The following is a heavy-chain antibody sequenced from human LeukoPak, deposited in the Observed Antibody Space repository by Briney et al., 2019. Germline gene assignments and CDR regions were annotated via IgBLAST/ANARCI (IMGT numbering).Heavy chain of an antibody. Sequence: PGGSLRLSCAASGFTFSSYAMHWVRQAPGKGLEWVSAISGSAGSTYYADSVKGRFTISRYNSKNTLYLQMNSLRAEDTAVYYCAKGSAIRITMIVVVITKGSFVDYWGQGTLVTVSS. V-gene: IGHV3-23*01. CDR3: AKGSAIRITMIVVVITKGSFVDY. CDR1: GFTFSSYA. D-gene: IGHD3-22*01. J-gene: IGHJ4*02. CDR2: ISGSAGST.